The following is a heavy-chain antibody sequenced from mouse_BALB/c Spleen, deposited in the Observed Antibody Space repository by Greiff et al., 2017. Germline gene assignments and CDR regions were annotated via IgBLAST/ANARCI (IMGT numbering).Heavy chain of an antibody. CDR2: ISSGGSYT. D-gene: IGHD3-1*01. CDR3: ARSGLDY. V-gene: IGHV5-6*02. CDR1: GFTFSSYG. Sequence: DVMLVESGGDLVKPGGSLKLSCAASGFTFSSYGMSWVRQTPDKRLEWVATISSGGSYTYYPDSVKGRFTISRDNAKNTLYLQMSSLKSEDTAMYYCARSGLDYWGQGTSVTVSS. J-gene: IGHJ4*01.